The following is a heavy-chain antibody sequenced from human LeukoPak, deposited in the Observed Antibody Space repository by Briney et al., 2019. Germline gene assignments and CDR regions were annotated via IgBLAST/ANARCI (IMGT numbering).Heavy chain of an antibody. J-gene: IGHJ4*02. V-gene: IGHV3-9*01. CDR3: AKAPGFFSSTSPFDY. Sequence: RSLRLSXAASGFTFDDYAMHWVRQAPGKGLEWVSGISWNSGSIGYADSVKGRFTISRDNAKNSLYLQMNSLRAEDTALYYCAKAPGFFSSTSPFDYWGQGTLVTVSS. D-gene: IGHD2-2*01. CDR1: GFTFDDYA. CDR2: ISWNSGSI.